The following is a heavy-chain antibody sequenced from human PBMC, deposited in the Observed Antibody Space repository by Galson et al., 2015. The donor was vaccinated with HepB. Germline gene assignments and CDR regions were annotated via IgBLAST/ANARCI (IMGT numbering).Heavy chain of an antibody. V-gene: IGHV4-34*01. D-gene: IGHD6-13*01. CDR1: GGSFSGYY. CDR3: ALRVPAAGTTCLDY. J-gene: IGHJ4*02. CDR2: INHSGST. Sequence: ETLSLTCAVYGGSFSGYYWSWIRQPPGKGLEWIGEINHSGSTNYNPSLKNRVTISVDTSKNQFSLKLSSVTAADTAVYYCALRVPAAGTTCLDYWGQGTLVTVSS.